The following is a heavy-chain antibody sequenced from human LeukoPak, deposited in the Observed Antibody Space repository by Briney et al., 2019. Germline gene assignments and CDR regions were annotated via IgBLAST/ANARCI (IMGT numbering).Heavy chain of an antibody. J-gene: IGHJ4*02. CDR3: ARHVVDYKSVDY. V-gene: IGHV4-39*01. D-gene: IGHD4-11*01. CDR2: IYYSGST. CDR1: GGSISSSSYY. Sequence: SETLSLTCTVSGGSISSSSYYWGWIRQPPGKGLEWIGSIYYSGSTYYNPSLKSRVTISVDTSKNQFSLKLSSVTAADTAVYYCARHVVDYKSVDYWGQGTLVTVSS.